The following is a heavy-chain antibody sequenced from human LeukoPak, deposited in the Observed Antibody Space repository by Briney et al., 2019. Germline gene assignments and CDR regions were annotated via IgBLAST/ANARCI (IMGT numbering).Heavy chain of an antibody. Sequence: SETLSLTCAVYGGSFSGYYWSWIRQPPGKGLEWIGEINHSGSTNYNPSLKSRATISVDTSKNQFSLKLSSVTAADTAVYYCASRKGYDFWSGYYLHGMDVWGQGTTVTVSS. CDR3: ASRKGYDFWSGYYLHGMDV. CDR2: INHSGST. J-gene: IGHJ6*02. D-gene: IGHD3-3*01. CDR1: GGSFSGYY. V-gene: IGHV4-34*01.